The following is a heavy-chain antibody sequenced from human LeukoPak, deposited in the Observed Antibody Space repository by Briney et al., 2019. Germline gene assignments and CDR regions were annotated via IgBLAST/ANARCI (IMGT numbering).Heavy chain of an antibody. J-gene: IGHJ6*04. CDR2: INSDGSST. V-gene: IGHV3-74*01. CDR3: AELGIIMIGGV. D-gene: IGHD3-10*02. CDR1: GFTFSSYW. Sequence: GGSLRLSCAASGFTFSSYWMHWVRQGPGKELVWVSHINSDGSSTIYTDSVKGRFTISRDNAKNTLFLQMNSLRAEDTAVYYCAELGIIMIGGVWGKGTTVTISS.